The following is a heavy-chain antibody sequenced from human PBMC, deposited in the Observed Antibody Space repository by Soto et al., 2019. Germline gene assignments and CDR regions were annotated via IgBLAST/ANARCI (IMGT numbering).Heavy chain of an antibody. CDR3: ARDYGDYVLDY. Sequence: PSETLSLTCTVSGGSISSYYWSWIRQPPGKGLEWIGYIYYSGSTNYNPSLKSRVTILVDTSKNQFSLKLSSVTAADTAVYYCARDYGDYVLDYWGQGTLVTVSS. J-gene: IGHJ4*02. CDR2: IYYSGST. CDR1: GGSISSYY. D-gene: IGHD4-17*01. V-gene: IGHV4-59*01.